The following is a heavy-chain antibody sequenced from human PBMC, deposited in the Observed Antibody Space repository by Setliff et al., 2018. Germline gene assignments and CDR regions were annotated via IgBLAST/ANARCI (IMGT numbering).Heavy chain of an antibody. V-gene: IGHV5-51*01. J-gene: IGHJ4*02. Sequence: GESLKISCKASGYNFLDYWIGWVRQMPGKGLEWMGIIYPDDSDTRYSPSVQGPFTISADKSISTAYLQWSSLKASDTAIYYCARHRVGNSGYAIPILDFWGQGALVTVS. CDR2: IYPDDSDT. CDR3: ARHRVGNSGYAIPILDF. CDR1: GYNFLDYW. D-gene: IGHD5-12*01.